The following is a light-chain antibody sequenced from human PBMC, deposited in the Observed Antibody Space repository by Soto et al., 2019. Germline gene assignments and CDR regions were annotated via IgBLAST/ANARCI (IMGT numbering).Light chain of an antibody. Sequence: EIVLTQSPGTLSLSPGERATLSCRASQSVSGSYFSWYQQKPGQAPRLLIYGASNRASGVPDRFSGSESGTDFTLTISRLEPEDFAVYFWQHYYGSLSQYTFGQGTKLEIK. J-gene: IGKJ2*01. CDR1: QSVSGSY. CDR3: QHYYGSLSQYT. V-gene: IGKV3-20*01. CDR2: GAS.